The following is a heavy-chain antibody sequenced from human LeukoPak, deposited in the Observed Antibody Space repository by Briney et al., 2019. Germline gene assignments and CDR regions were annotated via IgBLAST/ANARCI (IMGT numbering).Heavy chain of an antibody. J-gene: IGHJ4*02. CDR1: GGSFSGYY. Sequence: PSETLSLTCAVYGGSFSGYYWSWIRQPPGKGLEWIGEINHSGSTNYNPSLKSRVTISVDTSKNQFSLKLSSVTAADTAVYYCARCTNSSGWYPDYWGQGTQVTVSS. V-gene: IGHV4-34*01. CDR3: ARCTNSSGWYPDY. D-gene: IGHD6-19*01. CDR2: INHSGST.